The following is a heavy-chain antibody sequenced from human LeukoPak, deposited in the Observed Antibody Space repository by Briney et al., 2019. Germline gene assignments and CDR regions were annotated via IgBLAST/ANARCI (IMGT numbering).Heavy chain of an antibody. D-gene: IGHD2-2*01. J-gene: IGHJ3*02. CDR1: GYTFTGYY. CDR3: ARDKVFSATKDIVVVPAAIPDAFDI. V-gene: IGHV1-2*02. CDR2: INPNSGGT. Sequence: ASVTVSCKASGYTFTGYYMHWVRQAPGQGLEWMGWINPNSGGTNYAQKFQGRVTMTRDTSISTAYMELSRLRSDDTAVYYCARDKVFSATKDIVVVPAAIPDAFDIWGQGTMVTVSS.